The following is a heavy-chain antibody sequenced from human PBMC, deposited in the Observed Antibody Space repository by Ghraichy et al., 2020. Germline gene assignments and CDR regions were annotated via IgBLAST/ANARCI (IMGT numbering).Heavy chain of an antibody. CDR3: ARAGAGDTVGVRDAFDL. V-gene: IGHV3-74*01. Sequence: GGSLRLSCAASGFTFSTNWRHWVRQAPGKGLVWVSRRSTDGRTTRYADSVQGRFTLSRGNAKHTLSLQMTSLRAEDAAVYYCARAGAGDTVGVRDAFDLWGQGTMVPVSS. CDR2: RSTDGRTT. D-gene: IGHD5-18*01. J-gene: IGHJ3*01. CDR1: GFTFSTNW.